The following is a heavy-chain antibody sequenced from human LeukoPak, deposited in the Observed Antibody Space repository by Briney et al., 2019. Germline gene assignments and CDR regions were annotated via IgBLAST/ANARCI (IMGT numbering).Heavy chain of an antibody. CDR1: GYSISSGYY. CDR2: IYHSGST. V-gene: IGHV4-38-2*02. CDR3: ARVGGGEYSYGFIWESRQRYYFDY. J-gene: IGHJ4*02. D-gene: IGHD5-18*01. Sequence: KTSETLSLTCTVSGYSISSGYYWGWIRQPPGKGLEWIGSIYHSGSTYYNPSLKSRVTISVDTSKNQFSLKLSSVTAADTAVYYCARVGGGEYSYGFIWESRQRYYFDYWGQGTLVTVSS.